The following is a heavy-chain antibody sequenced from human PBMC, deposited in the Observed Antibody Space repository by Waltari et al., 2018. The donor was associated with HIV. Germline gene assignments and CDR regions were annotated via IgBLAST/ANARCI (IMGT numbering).Heavy chain of an antibody. CDR1: GFTFRSYS. J-gene: IGHJ4*02. V-gene: IGHV3-21*01. Sequence: EVQLVESGGGLVKPGGSLRLSCAASGFTFRSYSMNWVRQAPGKGLEWVSFISSSSSYIYYADSVKGRFTISRDNAKNSLYLQMNSLRAEDTAVYYCARDEAMTKPGDYWGQGTLVTVSS. D-gene: IGHD3-10*01. CDR2: ISSSSSYI. CDR3: ARDEAMTKPGDY.